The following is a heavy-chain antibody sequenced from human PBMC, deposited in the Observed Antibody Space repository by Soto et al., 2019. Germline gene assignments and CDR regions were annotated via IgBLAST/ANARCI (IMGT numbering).Heavy chain of an antibody. Sequence: VSLKVSCKASGFTFNSYYMHWARHAPGQGLEWMGIINPSGGSTSYAQKFQGRVTMTRDTSTSTVYMELSSLRSEDTAVYYCARSKGSSGDWLYWGQGTLVTVSS. V-gene: IGHV1-46*02. D-gene: IGHD2-21*02. J-gene: IGHJ4*02. CDR2: INPSGGST. CDR3: ARSKGSSGDWLY. CDR1: GFTFNSYY.